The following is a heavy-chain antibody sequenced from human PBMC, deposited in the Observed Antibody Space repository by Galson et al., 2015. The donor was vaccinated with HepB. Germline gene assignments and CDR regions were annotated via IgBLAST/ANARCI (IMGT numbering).Heavy chain of an antibody. Sequence: SLRLSCAASGFGFDTHAMSWVRQAPGKGLEWISGISGNGDRTFYGDSVKGRFTVSRDNSKNILFLQMNSLRAEDTGLDFCAKGYGLFDSWGQGILVTVSS. CDR1: GFGFDTHA. D-gene: IGHD5-18*01. V-gene: IGHV3-23*01. J-gene: IGHJ5*01. CDR3: AKGYGLFDS. CDR2: ISGNGDRT.